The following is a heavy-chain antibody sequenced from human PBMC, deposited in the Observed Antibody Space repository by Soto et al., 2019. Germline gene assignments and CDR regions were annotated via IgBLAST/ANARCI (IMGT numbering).Heavy chain of an antibody. Sequence: EVQLVESGGDLVQPGGSLRLTCAASGFSFSEYYMDWVRQSPGKGLEWIGRSKNKANSYTTEYIASVKGRFTISRDNAKNLLYLQMNSLKIDDTAVYFCARDEGGPYVYWGQGTQVTVSS. CDR1: GFSFSEYY. D-gene: IGHD1-26*01. CDR3: ARDEGGPYVY. J-gene: IGHJ4*02. CDR2: SKNKANSYTT. V-gene: IGHV3-72*01.